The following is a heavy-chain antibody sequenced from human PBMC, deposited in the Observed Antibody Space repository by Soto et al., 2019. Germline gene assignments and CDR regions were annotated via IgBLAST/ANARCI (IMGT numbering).Heavy chain of an antibody. D-gene: IGHD3-16*01. CDR2: VYYSGAT. V-gene: IGHV4-31*03. CDR1: GDSMATGGHY. J-gene: IGHJ4*02. CDR3: ARDKDLQPTVWGF. Sequence: LSLTCTVSGDSMATGGHYYNWIRQVPGQGLEWIGYVYYSGATHYTPSLRARATISRDTSKNQFSLRLISVTAADTALYYCARDKDLQPTVWGFWGQGIQVTVSS.